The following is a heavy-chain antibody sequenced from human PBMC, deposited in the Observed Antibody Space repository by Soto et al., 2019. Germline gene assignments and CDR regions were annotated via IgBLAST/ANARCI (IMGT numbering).Heavy chain of an antibody. Sequence: EEHLGESGGGLVQPGGSLRLSCATSGFTFSHCWMSWVRQAPGKGLEWVANINQDGSEQYYVDSVKGRFTVSRDNAKNSLYLEMNNVRADDTAMYCCTQAEMGRYSCSGNSYRRDYWGQGTLVTVSS. CDR2: INQDGSEQ. CDR3: TQAEMGRYSCSGNSYRRDY. V-gene: IGHV3-7*01. J-gene: IGHJ4*02. D-gene: IGHD6-19*01. CDR1: GFTFSHCW.